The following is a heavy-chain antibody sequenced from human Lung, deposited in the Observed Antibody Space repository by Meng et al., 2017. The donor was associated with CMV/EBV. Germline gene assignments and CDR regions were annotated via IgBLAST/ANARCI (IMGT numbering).Heavy chain of an antibody. Sequence: VQLVQAWAEVKRPGASVKISCQASGYSFSGFYLNWARQAPGHGPEWLGRVNPISDDTHLAQKFEGRITVTRGATINTAFMELTRLRPDDTAVYYCAKSSDNGWSSWGPGTLVTVSS. D-gene: IGHD6-19*01. CDR3: AKSSDNGWSS. CDR2: VNPISDDT. J-gene: IGHJ4*01. CDR1: GYSFSGFY. V-gene: IGHV1-2*06.